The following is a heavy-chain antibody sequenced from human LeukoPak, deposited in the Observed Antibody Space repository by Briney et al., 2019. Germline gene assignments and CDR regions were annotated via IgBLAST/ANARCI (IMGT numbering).Heavy chain of an antibody. CDR2: INHSGST. CDR3: ARGYSGYGPVDY. D-gene: IGHD5-12*01. CDR1: GGSFSGYY. Sequence: PSETLSLTCAVYGGSFSGYYWSWIRQPPGKGLEWIGEINHSGSTNYNPSLKSRVAISVDTSKNQFSLKLSSVTAADTAVYYCARGYSGYGPVDYWGQGTLVTVSS. V-gene: IGHV4-34*01. J-gene: IGHJ4*02.